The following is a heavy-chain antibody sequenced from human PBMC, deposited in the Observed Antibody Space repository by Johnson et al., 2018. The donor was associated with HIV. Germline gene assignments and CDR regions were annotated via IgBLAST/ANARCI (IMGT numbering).Heavy chain of an antibody. V-gene: IGHV3-9*01. D-gene: IGHD5-12*01. J-gene: IGHJ3*02. CDR1: GFTFDDFA. CDR3: AKDQIKRLPVDWAFDI. Sequence: VQLVESGGGVVQPGRSLRLSCAASGFTFDDFAMHWVRQAPGKGLEWVSGISWDSGSIVYADSVKGRFTLSRDNRKNTLYMQMNSLRAEDTAVYYCAKDQIKRLPVDWAFDIWGQGTMVTVSS. CDR2: ISWDSGSI.